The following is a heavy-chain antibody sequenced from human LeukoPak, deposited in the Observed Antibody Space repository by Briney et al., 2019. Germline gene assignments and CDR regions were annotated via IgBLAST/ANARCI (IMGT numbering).Heavy chain of an antibody. CDR2: INSSSSYN. D-gene: IGHD5-12*01. V-gene: IGHV3-21*01. J-gene: IGHJ4*02. Sequence: GGPLRLSCAASGFTFSSYSMNWVRHARGEGVEWVSSINSSSSYNNYADSVKGRFTISRDKAKNSLYLQMNSLTADDRDMHYCTSVRVYGGYDGRWREATLVAVS. CDR3: TSVRVYGGYDGR. CDR1: GFTFSSYS.